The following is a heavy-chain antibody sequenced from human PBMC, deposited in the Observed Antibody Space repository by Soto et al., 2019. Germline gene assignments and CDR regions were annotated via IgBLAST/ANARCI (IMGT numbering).Heavy chain of an antibody. D-gene: IGHD3-16*01. V-gene: IGHV3-23*01. CDR3: GKAQGSPSLWGTDV. J-gene: IGHJ6*02. Sequence: EVRLLESGGGLVQPGGSLRLSCAASGFIFSTDAMNWVRQAPGKGLEWVSGISGSGGSTWYADSVKGRFTISRDNSKNTLYLQMNSLRAEDTAVYYCGKAQGSPSLWGTDVWGQGTTVTVSS. CDR2: ISGSGGST. CDR1: GFIFSTDA.